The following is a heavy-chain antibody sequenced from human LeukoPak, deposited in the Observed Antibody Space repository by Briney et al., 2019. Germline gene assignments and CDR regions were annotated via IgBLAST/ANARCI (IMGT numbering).Heavy chain of an antibody. CDR3: ARAERYYYYYMDV. J-gene: IGHJ6*03. Sequence: KPSETLSLTCTVSGGSISSYYWSWIRQPPGKGLEWIGYIYYSGSTNYNPSLKSRVTISVDTSKNQFSLKLSSVTAADTAVYYCARAERYYYYYMDVWGKGTTVTVSS. CDR2: IYYSGST. D-gene: IGHD1-26*01. CDR1: GGSISSYY. V-gene: IGHV4-59*01.